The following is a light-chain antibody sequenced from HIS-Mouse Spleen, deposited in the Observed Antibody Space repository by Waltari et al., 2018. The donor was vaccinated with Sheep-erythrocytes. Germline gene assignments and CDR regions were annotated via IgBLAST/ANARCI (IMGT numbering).Light chain of an antibody. Sequence: QSALTQPASVSGSPGQSITISCTGTSSDVGSYNLVSWYQQPPGQAPKLMIYEGSKRPSGVSNRFSGSKSGNTASLTISGLQAEDEADYYCCSYAGSSTPWVFGGGTKLTVL. CDR1: SSDVGSYNL. V-gene: IGLV2-23*01. J-gene: IGLJ3*02. CDR2: EGS. CDR3: CSYAGSSTPWV.